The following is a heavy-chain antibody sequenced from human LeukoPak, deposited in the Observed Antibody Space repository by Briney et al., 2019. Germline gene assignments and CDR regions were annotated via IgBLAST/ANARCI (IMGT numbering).Heavy chain of an antibody. CDR3: ARVDGSCSGGSCPSGNWFDP. Sequence: PSQTLSLTCTVSGGSISSGRSYWTWIRQPAGKGLEWIGRIYIFSGSTNYNPSLKSRVTISVDTSKNQFSLKLTSVTAADTAVYYCARVDGSCSGGSCPSGNWFDPWGQGTLVTVSS. V-gene: IGHV4-61*02. CDR1: GGSISSGRSY. J-gene: IGHJ5*02. D-gene: IGHD2-15*01. CDR2: IYIFSGST.